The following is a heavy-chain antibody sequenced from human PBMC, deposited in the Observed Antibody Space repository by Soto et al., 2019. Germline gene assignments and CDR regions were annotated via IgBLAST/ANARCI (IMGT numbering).Heavy chain of an antibody. CDR1: GASVRSGDYY. CDR3: VGTGTTDDY. D-gene: IGHD4-17*01. Sequence: LSLTCSVSGASVRSGDYYWSCIRQAPGKGLEWIGCIYNSGGSYYNPSLKGRLTISIDTSKNQFSLKLNSVTAADTAIYYCVGTGTTDDYWGRGTLVTVSS. J-gene: IGHJ4*02. CDR2: IYNSGGS. V-gene: IGHV4-30-4*01.